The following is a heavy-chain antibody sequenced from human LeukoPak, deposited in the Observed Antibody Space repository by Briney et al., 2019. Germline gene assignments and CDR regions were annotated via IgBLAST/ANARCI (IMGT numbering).Heavy chain of an antibody. CDR1: GYTFTSYD. CDR3: ARNSRGKQQLVLMDV. CDR2: MNPNSGNT. Sequence: GASVKVSCKASGYTFTSYDINWVRQATGQGLEWMGWMNPNSGNTGYAQKFQGRVTMTRNTSISTAYMELSSLRSEDTAVYYCARNSRGKQQLVLMDVWGKGTTVTVSS. J-gene: IGHJ6*04. V-gene: IGHV1-8*01. D-gene: IGHD6-13*01.